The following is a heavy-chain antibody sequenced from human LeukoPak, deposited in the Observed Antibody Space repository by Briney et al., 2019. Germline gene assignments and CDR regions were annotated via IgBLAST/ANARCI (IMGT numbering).Heavy chain of an antibody. CDR1: GYTFTGYY. CDR3: ARGPRTTLVRGGQWYYYMDV. V-gene: IGHV1-2*02. CDR2: INPNSGGT. Sequence: ASVKVSCKASGYTFTGYYMHWVRQAPGQGLEWMGWINPNSGGTNYAQKFQGRVTMTRDTSISTAYMELSSLRSEDTAVYYCARGPRTTLVRGGQWYYYMDVWGKGTAVTISS. D-gene: IGHD3-10*01. J-gene: IGHJ6*03.